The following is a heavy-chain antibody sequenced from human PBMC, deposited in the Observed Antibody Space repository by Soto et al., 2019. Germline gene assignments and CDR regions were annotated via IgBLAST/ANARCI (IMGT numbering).Heavy chain of an antibody. CDR1: GFTFSSYG. D-gene: IGHD2-8*01. J-gene: IGHJ6*04. CDR3: ARDGDIVLMVYAPGDYYYGMDV. V-gene: IGHV3-33*01. Sequence: PGGSLRLSCAASGFTFSSYGMHWVRQAPGKGLEWVAVIWYDGSNKYYADSVKGRFTISRDNSKNTLYLQMNSLRAEDTAVYYCARDGDIVLMVYAPGDYYYGMDVSGKGTKATVS. CDR2: IWYDGSNK.